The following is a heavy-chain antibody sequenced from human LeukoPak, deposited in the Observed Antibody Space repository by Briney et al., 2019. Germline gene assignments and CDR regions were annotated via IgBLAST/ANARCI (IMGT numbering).Heavy chain of an antibody. CDR1: GFTFSNYG. Sequence: GGSLRLSCVGSGFTFSNYGMSWVRQGPGKGLEWVSHITDSGDSAFYADSVKGRFTIFRDNSKNTLSLQMSSLRAEDTAIYYCAKKFLTDSSGWPKFFDSWGQGTLVTVSS. D-gene: IGHD6-19*01. J-gene: IGHJ4*02. V-gene: IGHV3-23*01. CDR2: ITDSGDSA. CDR3: AKKFLTDSSGWPKFFDS.